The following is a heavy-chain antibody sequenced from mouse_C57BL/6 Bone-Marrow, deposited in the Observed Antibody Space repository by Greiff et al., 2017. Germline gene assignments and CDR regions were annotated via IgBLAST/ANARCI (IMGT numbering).Heavy chain of an antibody. Sequence: EVKLVESGGGLVQPGGSMKLSCAASGFTFSDAWMDWVRQSPEKGLEWVAEIRNKANNHATYYAESVKGRFTISRDDSKSSVYLQMNSLRAEDTGIYYCTRIYYDYEGYAMDYWGQGTSVTVSS. V-gene: IGHV6-6*01. CDR1: GFTFSDAW. CDR2: IRNKANNHAT. D-gene: IGHD2-4*01. CDR3: TRIYYDYEGYAMDY. J-gene: IGHJ4*01.